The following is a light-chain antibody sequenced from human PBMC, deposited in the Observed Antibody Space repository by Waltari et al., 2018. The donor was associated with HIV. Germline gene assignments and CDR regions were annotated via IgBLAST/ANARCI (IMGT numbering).Light chain of an antibody. CDR2: GNS. CDR1: SSNIGAGYD. CDR3: QSYDSSLSAYV. Sequence: QSVLTQPPSVSGAPGQRVTISCTGSSSNIGAGYDVHWYHQLPGTAPKLLIYGNSNRPSGVPDRFSGSKSGTSASLAITGLQAEDEADDYCQSYDSSLSAYVFGTGTKVTVL. V-gene: IGLV1-40*01. J-gene: IGLJ1*01.